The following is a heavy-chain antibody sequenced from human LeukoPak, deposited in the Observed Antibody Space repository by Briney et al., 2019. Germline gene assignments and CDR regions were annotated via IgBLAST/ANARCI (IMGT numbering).Heavy chain of an antibody. CDR2: INPNSGGT. CDR3: ARVSTRKLWFGELADY. Sequence: ASVKVSCKASGYTFTGYYMHWVRKAPGQGLEWMGRINPNSGGTNYAQKFQGRVTMTRDTSISTAYMELSRLRSDDTAVYYCARVSTRKLWFGELADYWGQGTLVTVSS. CDR1: GYTFTGYY. J-gene: IGHJ4*02. V-gene: IGHV1-2*06. D-gene: IGHD3-10*01.